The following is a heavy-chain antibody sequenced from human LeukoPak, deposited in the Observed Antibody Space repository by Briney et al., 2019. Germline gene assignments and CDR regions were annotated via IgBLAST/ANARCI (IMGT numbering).Heavy chain of an antibody. D-gene: IGHD3-22*01. CDR3: AREFLSYYDSSGYYYGWYFDL. CDR1: GGSISSYY. V-gene: IGHV4-4*07. Sequence: SETLSLTCTVSGGSISSYYWSWIRQPAGKGLEWIGRIYTSGSTNYNPSLKSRVTMSVDTSKDQFSLKLSSVTAADTAVFYCAREFLSYYDSSGYYYGWYFDLWGRGTLVTVSS. J-gene: IGHJ2*01. CDR2: IYTSGST.